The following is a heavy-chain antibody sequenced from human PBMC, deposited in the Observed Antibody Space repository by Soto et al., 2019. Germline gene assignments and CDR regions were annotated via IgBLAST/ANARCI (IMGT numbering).Heavy chain of an antibody. Sequence: ASVKVSCKASGYTFTGYYMHWVRQAPGQGLEWMGWINPNSGGTNYAQKFQGRVTMTRDTSISTAYMELSRLRSDDTAVYYCARVQSGSYYFDYWGQGTLVTVSS. V-gene: IGHV1-2*02. CDR3: ARVQSGSYYFDY. CDR1: GYTFTGYY. D-gene: IGHD1-26*01. J-gene: IGHJ4*02. CDR2: INPNSGGT.